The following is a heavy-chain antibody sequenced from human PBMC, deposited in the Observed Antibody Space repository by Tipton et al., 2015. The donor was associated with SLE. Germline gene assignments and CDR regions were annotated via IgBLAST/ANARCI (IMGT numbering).Heavy chain of an antibody. V-gene: IGHV3-15*01. CDR1: GFSVSVSNAW. Sequence: SLRLSCAASGFSVSVSNAWMSWVRQAPGKGLEWVGHIRSKTDGATTDYAAPVKGRFTISRDDSKNMLYVEVNTLRPEDAAVYFCATAYRTSHRQIPYAYYGMDVWGPGTTVTVSS. CDR2: IRSKTDGATT. J-gene: IGHJ6*02. D-gene: IGHD3-16*02. CDR3: ATAYRTSHRQIPYAYYGMDV.